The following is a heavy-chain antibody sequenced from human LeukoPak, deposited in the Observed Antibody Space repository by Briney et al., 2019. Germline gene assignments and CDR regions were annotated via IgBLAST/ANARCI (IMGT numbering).Heavy chain of an antibody. J-gene: IGHJ5*02. D-gene: IGHD3-3*01. CDR3: ARMKFDYDFPHWFDL. CDR1: GYTFISYG. Sequence: GASVKVSCKASGYTFISYGTSWVRQAPGQGLEWMGWISAYNGNTNYAQKLQGRVTMTTDTSTSTAYMELRSLRSDDTAIYYCARMKFDYDFPHWFDLWGQGTLVTVSS. V-gene: IGHV1-18*01. CDR2: ISAYNGNT.